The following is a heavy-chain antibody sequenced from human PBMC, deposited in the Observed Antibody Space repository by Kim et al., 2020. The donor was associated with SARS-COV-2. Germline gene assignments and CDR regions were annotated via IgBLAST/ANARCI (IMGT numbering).Heavy chain of an antibody. V-gene: IGHV3-30*04. J-gene: IGHJ6*02. CDR2: ISYDGSNK. CDR3: SRDQVLLAPAGMDV. CDR1: GFTFSSYA. D-gene: IGHD1-20*01. Sequence: GGSLRLSCAASGFTFSSYAMHWVRQAPGKGLEWVAVISYDGSNKYYADSVKGRFTISRDNSKNTLYLQMNSLRAEDTAVYYCSRDQVLLAPAGMDVWGQG.